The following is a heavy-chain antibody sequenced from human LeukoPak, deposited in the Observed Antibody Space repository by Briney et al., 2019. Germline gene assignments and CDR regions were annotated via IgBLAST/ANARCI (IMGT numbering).Heavy chain of an antibody. D-gene: IGHD3-22*01. CDR1: GFTFSSYG. V-gene: IGHV3-30*18. J-gene: IGHJ4*02. CDR3: AKDGYDSSGAYIDY. CDR2: ISYDGNNK. Sequence: GGSLRLSCAASGFTFSSYGMHWVRQAPGKGLEWVAAISYDGNNKYYADSVKDRFTISRDNSKKTLYLQMNSLRAEDTAAYYCAKDGYDSSGAYIDYWGQGTLVTVSS.